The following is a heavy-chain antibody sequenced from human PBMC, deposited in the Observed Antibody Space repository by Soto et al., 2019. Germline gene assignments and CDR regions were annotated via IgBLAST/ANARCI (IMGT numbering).Heavy chain of an antibody. J-gene: IGHJ6*02. D-gene: IGHD2-2*01. Sequence: QVQLVESGGGVVKPGRSLRLSWAASGFTFSTYGMHWVGQAPGKGLEGVAVISYVGSNKYYADSVKGRFTISRDNSKNTLYLQMNSLRAEDTAVYYCAKGPAIVLVPAAMNYYYGMDVWGQGTTVTVSS. V-gene: IGHV3-30*18. CDR1: GFTFSTYG. CDR3: AKGPAIVLVPAAMNYYYGMDV. CDR2: ISYVGSNK.